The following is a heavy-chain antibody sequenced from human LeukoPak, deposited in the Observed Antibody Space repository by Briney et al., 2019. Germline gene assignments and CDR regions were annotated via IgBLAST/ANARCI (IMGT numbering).Heavy chain of an antibody. CDR2: INHRGDT. CDR3: ARGPTISETGYFDY. CDR1: GGSFSAYY. J-gene: IGHJ4*03. V-gene: IGHV4-34*01. D-gene: IGHD1-1*01. Sequence: SEALSLTCAVYGGSFSAYYRSWIRQSPGKGLEWIAEINHRGDTNYNPSVKSRVSISVDTSKNQFSLKVTSLTAADTAVYYCARGPTISETGYFDYWGQGTLVTVSS.